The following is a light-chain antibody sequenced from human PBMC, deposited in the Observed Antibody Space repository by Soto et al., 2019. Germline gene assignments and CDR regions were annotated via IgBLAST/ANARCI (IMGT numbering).Light chain of an antibody. V-gene: IGKV4-1*01. CDR2: WAS. CDR3: QHYFYIPFT. CDR1: QSVLYSPNNKNY. Sequence: DIVMTQSPDSLAVSLGERATINCKSSQSVLYSPNNKNYLAWYQQKPGQPPKLLIYWASTRESGVPDRFSGSGSGTDFTLTISSLQAEDVAVYYCQHYFYIPFTFGPGTKVDIK. J-gene: IGKJ3*01.